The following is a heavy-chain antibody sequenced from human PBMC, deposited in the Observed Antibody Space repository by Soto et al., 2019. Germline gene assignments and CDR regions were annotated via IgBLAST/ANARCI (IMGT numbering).Heavy chain of an antibody. D-gene: IGHD3-10*01. J-gene: IGHJ3*02. CDR1: GFSFSAYS. CDR3: ARDIPSGGGSGSYYNAADAFDI. Sequence: GGSLRLSCAASGFSFSAYSMNWVRQAPGKGLEWISYLSFGNHRTLYANSARGRFTVSRDNAKNSLYLQMNSLRAEDTAVYYCARDIPSGGGSGSYYNAADAFDIWGQGTMVTVSS. CDR2: LSFGNHRT. V-gene: IGHV3-48*01.